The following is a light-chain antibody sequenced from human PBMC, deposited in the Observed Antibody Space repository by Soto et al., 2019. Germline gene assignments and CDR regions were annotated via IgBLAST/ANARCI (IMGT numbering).Light chain of an antibody. Sequence: QSALAQPASVSGCPGQSITISCTGTSSDVGGYNYVSWYQQHPGKAPKLMIYEVSNRPSGVSNRFSGSKSGNTASLTISGLQAEDEDDYYCSSYTSSSTLVFGTGTKVT. CDR1: SSDVGGYNY. J-gene: IGLJ1*01. V-gene: IGLV2-14*01. CDR2: EVS. CDR3: SSYTSSSTLV.